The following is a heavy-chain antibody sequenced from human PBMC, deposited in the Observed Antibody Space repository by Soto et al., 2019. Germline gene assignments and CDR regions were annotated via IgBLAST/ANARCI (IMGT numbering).Heavy chain of an antibody. V-gene: IGHV3-15*07. CDR3: ATGRAFDI. J-gene: IGHJ3*02. CDR1: GFIFSNAW. Sequence: EVQLVESGGGLVKPGGSLRLSCAGSGFIFSNAWMNWVRQSPGKGLAWVGRIKSRPDGGATDYAGPVNGRFIISRDDSKNTVYRHMDSLKTEGTAVYYCATGRAFDIWGQGTMVTVSS. CDR2: IKSRPDGGAT.